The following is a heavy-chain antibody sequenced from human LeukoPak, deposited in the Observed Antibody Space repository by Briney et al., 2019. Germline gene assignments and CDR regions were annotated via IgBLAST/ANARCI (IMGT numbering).Heavy chain of an antibody. V-gene: IGHV3-74*01. CDR3: ARKSATMNAAFDY. J-gene: IGHJ4*02. D-gene: IGHD3-22*01. CDR1: GFTLSNSW. Sequence: GGSLRLSCAASGFTLSNSWMHWVRQTPGKGLVWVSNINSDGSITSFADSVKGRFTISRDNAKNTLYLQMSSLRAEDTAVYYCARKSATMNAAFDYWGQGTLVTVSS. CDR2: INSDGSIT.